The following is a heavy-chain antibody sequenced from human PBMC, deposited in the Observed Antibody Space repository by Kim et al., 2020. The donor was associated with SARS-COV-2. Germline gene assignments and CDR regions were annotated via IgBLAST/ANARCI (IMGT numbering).Heavy chain of an antibody. CDR3: AKSARLRYYFDY. CDR1: GFTFSSYG. V-gene: IGHV3-30*18. Sequence: GGSLRLSCAASGFTFSSYGMHWVRQAPGKGLEWVAVISYDGSNKYYADSVKGRFTISRDNSKNTLYLQMNSLRAEDTAVYYCAKSARLRYYFDYWGQGTLVTISS. D-gene: IGHD3-16*01. J-gene: IGHJ4*02. CDR2: ISYDGSNK.